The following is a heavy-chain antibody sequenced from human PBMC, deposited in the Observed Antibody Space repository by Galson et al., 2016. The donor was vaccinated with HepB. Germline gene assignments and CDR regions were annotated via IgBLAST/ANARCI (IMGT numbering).Heavy chain of an antibody. J-gene: IGHJ3*01. CDR3: AGHAGWAFDV. CDR2: INHDGSRK. Sequence: SLRLSCAVSGFTISGHWLTWVRQAPGKGLEWVVNINHDGSRKDYADSVKGRFTISRDNAKNSLFLQIDSLRADDTAVYYCAGHAGWAFDVWGQGAMVTVSS. V-gene: IGHV3-7*01. CDR1: GFTISGHW.